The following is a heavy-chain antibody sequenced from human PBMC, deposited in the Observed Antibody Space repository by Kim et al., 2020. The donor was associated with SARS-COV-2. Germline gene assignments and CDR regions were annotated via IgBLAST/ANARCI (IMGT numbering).Heavy chain of an antibody. CDR3: ARERYDYGFDY. D-gene: IGHD4-17*01. Sequence: YDDSARGTVTIPRDNSKSTVYLQMTSLRAEDTAVYYCARERYDYGFDYWGQRTLVTVSS. J-gene: IGHJ4*02. V-gene: IGHV3-53*01.